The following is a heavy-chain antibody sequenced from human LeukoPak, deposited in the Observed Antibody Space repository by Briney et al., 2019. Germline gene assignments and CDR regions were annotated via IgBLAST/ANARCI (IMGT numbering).Heavy chain of an antibody. J-gene: IGHJ4*02. CDR3: EIAYWAVVPA. CDR1: GGSFSGYY. Sequence: PSEALSLTCAVYGGSFSGYYWSWIRQPPGKGLEWIGEINHSGSTNYNPSLKSRVTISVDTSKNQFSLKLSSGAAADAAVYYCEIAYWAVVPAWARGTLVSVPS. D-gene: IGHD3-22*01. CDR2: INHSGST. V-gene: IGHV4-34*01.